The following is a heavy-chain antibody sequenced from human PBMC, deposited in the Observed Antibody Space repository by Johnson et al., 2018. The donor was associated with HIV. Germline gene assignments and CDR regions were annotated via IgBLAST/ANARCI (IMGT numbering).Heavy chain of an antibody. CDR2: ISNSGTTI. CDR1: GFTFSDYY. CDR3: AAAGIDAFDI. J-gene: IGHJ3*02. D-gene: IGHD6-13*01. Sequence: QVQLVESGGGLVQPGGSMRLSCAASGFTFSDYYVSWVRQAPEKGLEWVSYISNSGTTIYYAASVKGRFTISRDNSKNSLYLQMNSLRTEDTALYYCAAAGIDAFDIWGQGTMVTVSS. V-gene: IGHV3-11*01.